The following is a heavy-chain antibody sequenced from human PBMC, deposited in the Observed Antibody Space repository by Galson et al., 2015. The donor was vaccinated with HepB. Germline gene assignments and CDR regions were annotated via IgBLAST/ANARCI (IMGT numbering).Heavy chain of an antibody. CDR1: GVTFSRYG. CDR2: IWYDGSNK. CDR3: ARVGGDYVSGGWMDV. J-gene: IGHJ6*02. D-gene: IGHD2-21*02. Sequence: SLRLSCAASGVTFSRYGMHWVRQAPGKGLEWVARIWYDGSNKYYADSVKGRFTISRDNSNNALYLQMNSLRVEDTAMYYCARVGGDYVSGGWMDVWGQGTTVTVSS. V-gene: IGHV3-33*01.